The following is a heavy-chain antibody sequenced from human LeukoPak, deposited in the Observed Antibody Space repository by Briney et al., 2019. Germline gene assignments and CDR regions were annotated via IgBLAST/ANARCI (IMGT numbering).Heavy chain of an antibody. D-gene: IGHD5/OR15-5a*01. CDR1: GGSISSSSYY. V-gene: IGHV4-61*02. J-gene: IGHJ4*02. CDR3: ARDTLLRGFDY. Sequence: SETLSLTCTVSGGSISSSSYYWSWIRQPAGKGLEWIGRIYTSGSTNYNPSLKSRVTMSVDTSKNQFSLKLSSVPAADTAVYYCARDTLLRGFDYWGQGTLVTVSS. CDR2: IYTSGST.